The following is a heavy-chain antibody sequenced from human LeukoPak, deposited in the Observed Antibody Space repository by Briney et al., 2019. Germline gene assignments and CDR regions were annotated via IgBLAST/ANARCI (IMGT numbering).Heavy chain of an antibody. J-gene: IGHJ4*02. V-gene: IGHV1-2*02. Sequence: ASVKVSCKASGYTFTGYYMHWVRQAPGQGLEWMGWINPNSGGTKYAQKFQGRVTMTRDTSITTAYMELSRLRSDDMAVYYCARRAVEYNWNDFDFWGRGTLVTVSS. CDR1: GYTFTGYY. CDR3: ARRAVEYNWNDFDF. D-gene: IGHD1-1*01. CDR2: INPNSGGT.